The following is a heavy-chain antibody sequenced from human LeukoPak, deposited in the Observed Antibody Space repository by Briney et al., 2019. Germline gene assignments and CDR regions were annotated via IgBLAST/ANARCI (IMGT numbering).Heavy chain of an antibody. CDR1: GFTFSSYA. CDR2: ISYDGSNK. Sequence: LSGGSLRLSCAAPGFTFSSYAMHWVRQAPGKGLEWVAVISYDGSNKYYADSVKGRFTISRDNSKNTLYLQMNSLGAEDTAVYYCAKDKHMYYYDTSGLPEYFDYWGQGTLVTVSS. CDR3: AKDKHMYYYDTSGLPEYFDY. D-gene: IGHD3-22*01. V-gene: IGHV3-30-3*01. J-gene: IGHJ4*02.